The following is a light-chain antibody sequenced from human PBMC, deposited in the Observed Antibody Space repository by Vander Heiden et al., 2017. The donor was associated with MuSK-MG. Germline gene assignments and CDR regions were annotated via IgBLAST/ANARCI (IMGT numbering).Light chain of an antibody. CDR1: SLRSYY. CDR2: GKN. Sequence: SSELTQDPAVPVALGQTVRITCQGDSLRSYYASWYQQKPGQAPVLVIYGKNNRPSGIPDRFSGSSSGNTASLTITGAQAEDEADYYCNSRDSSGNRWVFGGGTNLTGL. J-gene: IGLJ3*02. CDR3: NSRDSSGNRWV. V-gene: IGLV3-19*01.